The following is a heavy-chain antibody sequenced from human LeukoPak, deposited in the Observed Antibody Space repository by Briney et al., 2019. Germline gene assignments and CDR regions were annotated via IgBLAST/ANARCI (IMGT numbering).Heavy chain of an antibody. Sequence: SVKVSCKTSGGTFSSYAISWVRQAPGQGLEWMGGIIPIFGTANYAQKFQGRVTITADESTSTAYMELSSLRSEDTAVYYCARDDGGSSSPDYWGQGTLVTVSS. CDR2: IIPIFGTA. CDR1: GGTFSSYA. D-gene: IGHD6-6*01. J-gene: IGHJ4*02. V-gene: IGHV1-69*01. CDR3: ARDDGGSSSPDY.